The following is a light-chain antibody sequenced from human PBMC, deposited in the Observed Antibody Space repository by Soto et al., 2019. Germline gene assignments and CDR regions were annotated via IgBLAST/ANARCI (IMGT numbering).Light chain of an antibody. CDR1: NSDVGSHNF. V-gene: IGLV2-14*02. Sequence: QSALTQPASVSGSPGQSITISCTGTNSDVGSHNFVSWYQQYPGKAPKLLIYEASKRPSGISNRFSGSKSGNPAALTISGPQAEGEGDYYLRSLTNGATWVFGGGTKLTVL. CDR3: RSLTNGATWV. J-gene: IGLJ3*02. CDR2: EAS.